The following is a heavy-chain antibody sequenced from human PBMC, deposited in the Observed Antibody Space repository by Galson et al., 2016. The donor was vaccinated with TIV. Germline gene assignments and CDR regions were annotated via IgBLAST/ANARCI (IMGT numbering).Heavy chain of an antibody. J-gene: IGHJ4*02. D-gene: IGHD3-22*01. V-gene: IGHV5-51*01. CDR3: ARRDSTGISNFDF. CDR1: GYSFTSYW. CDR2: IYPGDSDT. Sequence: QSGAEVKKPGESLKISCKGSGYSFTSYWIGWVRQMPGKGLEWMGIIYPGDSDTRYSPSFQGQVTITADKSTRTAYLQWSSLKASDTAVYYCARRDSTGISNFDFWGQGTLVTFSS.